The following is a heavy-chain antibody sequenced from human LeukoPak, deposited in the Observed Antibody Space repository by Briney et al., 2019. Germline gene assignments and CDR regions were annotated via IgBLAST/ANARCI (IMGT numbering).Heavy chain of an antibody. D-gene: IGHD1-26*01. Sequence: GGSLRLSCAASGFTVSNSYMTWVRQAPGKGLEWVSVIYSGGSTYYADSVEGRFTISRDNSKNTLYLQMNSLRAEDTAVYYCARGRVGATSWFDPWGQGTLVTVSS. J-gene: IGHJ5*02. CDR3: ARGRVGATSWFDP. CDR2: IYSGGST. V-gene: IGHV3-53*01. CDR1: GFTVSNSY.